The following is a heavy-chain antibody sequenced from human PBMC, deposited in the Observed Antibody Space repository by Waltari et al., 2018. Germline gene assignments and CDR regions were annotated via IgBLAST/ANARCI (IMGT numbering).Heavy chain of an antibody. V-gene: IGHV3-53*01. D-gene: IGHD6-13*01. Sequence: EVQLVESGGGLIQPGGALRLSCADSGFNVSTTPRSLVSRGPGKGLEWVSLIYSSGTTYYADSVKGRFTISRDISKNTLYLQMNSLRAEDTAVYYCARDLGYSSSWGYWGQGTLVTVSS. CDR2: IYSSGTT. J-gene: IGHJ4*02. CDR3: ARDLGYSSSWGY. CDR1: GFNVSTTP.